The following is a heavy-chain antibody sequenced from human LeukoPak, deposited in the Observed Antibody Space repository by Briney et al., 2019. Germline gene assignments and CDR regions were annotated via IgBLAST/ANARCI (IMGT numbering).Heavy chain of an antibody. V-gene: IGHV1-69*04. Sequence: SVKVSCKASGGTFSSYAISWVRQAPGQGLEWMGRIIPILGIANYAQKFQGRVTITADKSTSTAYMELSSLRSEDTAVHYCARAQYDIVVVPAALTYYYGMDVWGQGTTVTVSS. CDR1: GGTFSSYA. CDR3: ARAQYDIVVVPAALTYYYGMDV. D-gene: IGHD2-2*01. CDR2: IIPILGIA. J-gene: IGHJ6*02.